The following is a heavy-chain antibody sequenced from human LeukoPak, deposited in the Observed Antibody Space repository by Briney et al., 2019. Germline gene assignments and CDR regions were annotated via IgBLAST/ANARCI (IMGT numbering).Heavy chain of an antibody. Sequence: ASVKVSCKASGYTLTSYGISWVRQAPGQGLEWMGWISAYNGNTNYAQKLQGRVTMTTDTSTSTAYMELRSLRSDDTAVYYCARLGRYSGSRGAFDIWGQGTMVTVSS. CDR2: ISAYNGNT. CDR1: GYTLTSYG. V-gene: IGHV1-18*01. D-gene: IGHD1-26*01. J-gene: IGHJ3*02. CDR3: ARLGRYSGSRGAFDI.